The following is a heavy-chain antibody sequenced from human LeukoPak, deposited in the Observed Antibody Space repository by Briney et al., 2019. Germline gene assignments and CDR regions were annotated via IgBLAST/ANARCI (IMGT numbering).Heavy chain of an antibody. CDR3: ARSYNDYNWFDP. D-gene: IGHD3-16*01. V-gene: IGHV4-4*07. Sequence: PSETLSLTCTVSGGSISSHYWNWIRQPAGKRLEWIGRVYSRGSTNYNPSLKSRVTVSVDNSKNQFSLKLSSVTVADTAVYYCARSYNDYNWFDPWGQGILVTVS. CDR2: VYSRGST. J-gene: IGHJ5*02. CDR1: GGSISSHY.